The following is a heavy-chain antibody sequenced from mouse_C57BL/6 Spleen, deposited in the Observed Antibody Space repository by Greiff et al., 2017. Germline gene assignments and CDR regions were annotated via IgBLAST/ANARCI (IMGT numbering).Heavy chain of an antibody. Sequence: QVQLKQSGPELVKPGASVKISCKASGYAFSSSWMNWVKQRPGKGLEWIGRIYPGDGDTKYNGKFKGKATLTADKSSSTAYMQLSSLTSEDSAVYFCARELGNSLDYWGQGTSVTVSS. CDR2: IYPGDGDT. D-gene: IGHD2-1*01. V-gene: IGHV1-82*01. CDR3: ARELGNSLDY. J-gene: IGHJ4*01. CDR1: GYAFSSSW.